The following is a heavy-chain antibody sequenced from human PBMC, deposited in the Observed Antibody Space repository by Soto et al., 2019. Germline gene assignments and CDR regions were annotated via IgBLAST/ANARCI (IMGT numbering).Heavy chain of an antibody. Sequence: ASVKVSCKASGYTFTSYGISCVRQAPGQGLEWMGLISAYNGNTDYAQKLQSRVTMTQDKSTSTAYMELRSLRSDDMPVCYCARTGRHLSRSWSCYDYWGQGSLVTVSS. CDR3: ARTGRHLSRSWSCYDY. J-gene: IGHJ4*02. D-gene: IGHD1-26*01. CDR1: GYTFTSYG. V-gene: IGHV1-18*03. CDR2: ISAYNGNT.